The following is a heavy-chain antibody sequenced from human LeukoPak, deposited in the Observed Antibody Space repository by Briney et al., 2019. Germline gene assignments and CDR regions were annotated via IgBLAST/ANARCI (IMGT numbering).Heavy chain of an antibody. J-gene: IGHJ4*02. D-gene: IGHD3-10*01. CDR3: ARWASYYYGSAFDY. CDR1: GFTFSTYS. Sequence: PGGSLRLSCAASGFTFSTYSMNWVRQAPGKGLEWVSSIASSSSYIYYADSVKGRFTISRDNAKNSLYLQMNSLRAEDTAVYYCARWASYYYGSAFDYWGQGTLVTVSS. CDR2: IASSSSYI. V-gene: IGHV3-21*01.